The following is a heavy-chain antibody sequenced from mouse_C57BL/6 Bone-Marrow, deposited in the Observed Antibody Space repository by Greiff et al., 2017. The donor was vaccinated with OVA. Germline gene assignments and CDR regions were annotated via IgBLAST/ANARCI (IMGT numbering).Heavy chain of an antibody. V-gene: IGHV1-42*01. CDR3: ARGVLLLRGYFDV. CDR2: INPSTGGT. CDR1: GYSFTGYY. Sequence: VQLQQSGPELVKPGASVKISCKASGYSFTGYYMNWVKQSPEKSLEWIGEINPSTGGTTYNQKFKAKATLTVDKSSSTAYMQLKSLTSEDSAVYYCARGVLLLRGYFDVWGTGTTVTVSS. J-gene: IGHJ1*03. D-gene: IGHD1-1*01.